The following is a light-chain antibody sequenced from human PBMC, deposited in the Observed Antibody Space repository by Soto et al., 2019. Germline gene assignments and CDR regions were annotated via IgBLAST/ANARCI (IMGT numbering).Light chain of an antibody. CDR2: DVS. Sequence: QSVLTQPASVSGSPGQTITISCTGTSSDVGAYIYVSWYQQHPGKVPKLMIYDVSDRPSGVSNRFSGSKSGNTASLTISGLQAEDEADYYCSSFTRSNSYVFATGTKLTVL. CDR1: SSDVGAYIY. CDR3: SSFTRSNSYV. V-gene: IGLV2-14*03. J-gene: IGLJ1*01.